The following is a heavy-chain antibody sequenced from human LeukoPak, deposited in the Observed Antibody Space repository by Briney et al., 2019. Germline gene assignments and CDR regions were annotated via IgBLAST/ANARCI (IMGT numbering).Heavy chain of an antibody. V-gene: IGHV3-48*03. CDR1: GFTFSSYE. Sequence: GGSLRLSCIASGFTFSSYEMGWVRRAPGKGLEWVSYIGSSGGSRYYADSVKGRFTTSRDNAKNSLYLQMNSLRAEDTAVYYCAREDGDAFDIWGQGTMVTVSS. CDR2: IGSSGGSR. D-gene: IGHD5-24*01. CDR3: AREDGDAFDI. J-gene: IGHJ3*02.